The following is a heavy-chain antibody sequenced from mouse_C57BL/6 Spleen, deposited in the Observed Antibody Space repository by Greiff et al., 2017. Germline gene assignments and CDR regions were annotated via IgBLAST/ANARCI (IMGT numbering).Heavy chain of an antibody. CDR3: AREGYSNYDAMDY. CDR1: GYSITSGYY. J-gene: IGHJ4*01. Sequence: EVKVEESGPGLVKPSQSLSLTCSVTGYSITSGYYWNWIRQFPGNKLEWMGYISYDGSNNYNPSLKNRISITRDTSKNQFFLKLNSVTTEDTATYYCAREGYSNYDAMDYWGQGTSVTVSS. CDR2: ISYDGSN. V-gene: IGHV3-6*01. D-gene: IGHD2-5*01.